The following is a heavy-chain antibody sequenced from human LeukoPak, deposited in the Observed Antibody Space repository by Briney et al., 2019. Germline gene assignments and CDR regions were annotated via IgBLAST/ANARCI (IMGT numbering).Heavy chain of an antibody. J-gene: IGHJ4*02. CDR1: GFTFSSYS. Sequence: GGSLRLSCAASGFTFSSYSMNWVRQAPGKGLEWVANIKQDGSEKNYVDSVKGRFIISRDNAKNSLYLQMNTLRADDTAVYYCARDGFGTGSNWGQGTLVTVSS. CDR2: IKQDGSEK. V-gene: IGHV3-7*03. CDR3: ARDGFGTGSN. D-gene: IGHD3-16*01.